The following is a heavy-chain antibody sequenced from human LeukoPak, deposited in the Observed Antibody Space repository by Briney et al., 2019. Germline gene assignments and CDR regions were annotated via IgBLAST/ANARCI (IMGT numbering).Heavy chain of an antibody. CDR2: ISAYNGNT. Sequence: ASVKVSCKASGYTFTGYGISWVRQVPGQGLEWMGWISAYNGNTNYAQKLQGRVTMTTDTSTSTAYMELRSLRSDDTAVYYCARAYPTPKKRSTAGTHDYWGQGTLVTVSS. V-gene: IGHV1-18*01. D-gene: IGHD2-2*01. J-gene: IGHJ4*02. CDR3: ARAYPTPKKRSTAGTHDY. CDR1: GYTFTGYG.